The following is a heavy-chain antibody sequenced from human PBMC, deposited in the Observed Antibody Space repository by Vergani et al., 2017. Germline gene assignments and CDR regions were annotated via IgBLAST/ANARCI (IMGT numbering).Heavy chain of an antibody. D-gene: IGHD3-16*02. CDR3: ARGLTYDYIWGSYRYGYYFDY. CDR1: GGSISSGSYY. CDR2: INHSGST. Sequence: QVQLQESGPGLVKPSQTLSLTCTVSGGSISSGSYYWSWIRQPPGKGLEWIGEINHSGSTNYNPSLKSRVTISVDTSKNQFSLKLSSVTAADTAVYYCARGLTYDYIWGSYRYGYYFDYWGQGTLVTVSS. V-gene: IGHV4-39*07. J-gene: IGHJ4*02.